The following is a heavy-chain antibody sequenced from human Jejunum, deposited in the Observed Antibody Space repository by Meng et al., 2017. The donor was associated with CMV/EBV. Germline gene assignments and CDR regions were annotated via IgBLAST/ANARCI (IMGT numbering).Heavy chain of an antibody. Sequence: SLKISCAASGFSFRNFDMSWARQAPGKGLEWVATITGSGSRTHYADSVKGRFTISRDNSKNTLYLQINSLRVEDTAIYYCDASDYWGQGTQGTVSS. J-gene: IGHJ4*02. D-gene: IGHD6-6*01. CDR2: ITGSGSRT. CDR3: DASDY. CDR1: GFSFRNFD. V-gene: IGHV3-23*01.